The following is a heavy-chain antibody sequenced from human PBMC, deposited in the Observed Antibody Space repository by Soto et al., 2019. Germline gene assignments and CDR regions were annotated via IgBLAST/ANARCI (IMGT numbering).Heavy chain of an antibody. V-gene: IGHV1-18*01. Sequence: ASVKVSCKAFGFTFTTYGISWVRQAPGQGLEWMGWISANNGDTRYAQKLQDRITMTTEPSTNTGNMELRSLRSDDTAVYYCARFCGGDCGSGFDVWGQGTMVTVSS. CDR3: ARFCGGDCGSGFDV. CDR1: GFTFTTYG. D-gene: IGHD2-21*02. J-gene: IGHJ3*01. CDR2: ISANNGDT.